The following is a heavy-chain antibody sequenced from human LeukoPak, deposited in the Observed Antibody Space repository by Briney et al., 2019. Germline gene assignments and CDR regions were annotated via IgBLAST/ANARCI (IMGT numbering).Heavy chain of an antibody. CDR2: ISYDGSNK. J-gene: IGHJ4*02. CDR3: ARDHFMFRLGVY. CDR1: KFTFSSYA. Sequence: GGSLRLSCAASKFTFSSYAMHWVRQAPGKGLEWVAFISYDGSNKYYADSVKGRFTISRDNSKNTLYLQMNSLSPEDTAVYYCARDHFMFRLGVYWGQGALVIVCS. D-gene: IGHD3-10*02. V-gene: IGHV3-30-3*01.